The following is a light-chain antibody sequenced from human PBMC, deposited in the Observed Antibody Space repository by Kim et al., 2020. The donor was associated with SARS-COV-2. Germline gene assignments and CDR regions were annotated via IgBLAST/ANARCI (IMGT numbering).Light chain of an antibody. V-gene: IGLV6-57*04. CDR2: EDD. J-gene: IGLJ2*01. CDR3: QSYNRDNVL. Sequence: NFMLTQPHSVSECPGKTVTISCTRSSGSIDDNYVQWYQQRPGGVPTTVIYEDDQRPSGVSDRFSGSIDNSSNSASLTISGLRTEDEADYYCQSYNRDNVLFGGGTKLTVL. CDR1: SGSIDDNY.